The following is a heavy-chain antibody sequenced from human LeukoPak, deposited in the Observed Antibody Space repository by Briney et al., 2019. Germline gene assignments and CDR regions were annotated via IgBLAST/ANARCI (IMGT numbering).Heavy chain of an antibody. J-gene: IGHJ4*01. CDR1: GGSISSGGYY. D-gene: IGHD2-15*01. Sequence: SETLSLTCTVSGGSISSGGYYWSWIRQHPGKGLEWIGYIYYSGRTYYNPSLKSRVTISVDTSKNQYSLKLSSVTAADTAVYYGARCARGCSGGSGYIWGQGTLVIVSS. V-gene: IGHV4-31*03. CDR3: ARCARGCSGGSGYI. CDR2: IYYSGRT.